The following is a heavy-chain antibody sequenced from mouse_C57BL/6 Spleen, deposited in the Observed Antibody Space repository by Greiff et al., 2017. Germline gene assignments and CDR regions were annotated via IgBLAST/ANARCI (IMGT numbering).Heavy chain of an antibody. CDR3: ARARYYACQAMDY. D-gene: IGHD1-1*01. CDR1: GYAFSSSW. Sequence: QVQLQQSGPELVKPGASVKISCKASGYAFSSSWMNWVKQRPGQGLEWIGRIYPGDGDTNYNGKFKGKATLTADKSSSTAYMQLSSLTSEDSAVYFCARARYYACQAMDYWGQGTSVTVSS. J-gene: IGHJ4*01. CDR2: IYPGDGDT. V-gene: IGHV1-82*01.